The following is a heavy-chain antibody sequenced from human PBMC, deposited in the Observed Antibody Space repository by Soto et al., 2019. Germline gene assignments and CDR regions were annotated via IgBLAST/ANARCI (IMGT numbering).Heavy chain of an antibody. Sequence: QVQLVQSGAAVKKPGASVKVSCKASGYTFTSYGISWVRQAPGQGLEWMGWISAYNGNTNYAQKLQGRVTMTTDTSTSTAYMELRSPRSDDTAVYYCARDPAPKGSSWQGGFDYWGQGTLVTVSS. J-gene: IGHJ4*02. CDR2: ISAYNGNT. CDR3: ARDPAPKGSSWQGGFDY. CDR1: GYTFTSYG. D-gene: IGHD6-13*01. V-gene: IGHV1-18*04.